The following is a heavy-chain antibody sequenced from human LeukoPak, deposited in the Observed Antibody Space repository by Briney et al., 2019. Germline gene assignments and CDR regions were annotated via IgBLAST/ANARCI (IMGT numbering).Heavy chain of an antibody. CDR1: GFTFSDYY. CDR2: ISSSGSTI. CDR3: ARIYSSSGLGAFDI. V-gene: IGHV3-11*04. D-gene: IGHD3-22*01. Sequence: PGGSLRLSCAASGFTFSDYYMSWIRQAPGKGLEWVSYISSSGSTIYYADSVKGRFTISRDNAKNSLYLQMNSLRAEDTAMYYCARIYSSSGLGAFDIWGQGTMVTVSS. J-gene: IGHJ3*02.